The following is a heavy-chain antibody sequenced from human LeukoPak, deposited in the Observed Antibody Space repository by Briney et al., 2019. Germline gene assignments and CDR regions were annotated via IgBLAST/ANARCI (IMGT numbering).Heavy chain of an antibody. CDR1: GFTFSSYA. Sequence: GGSLRLSCAASGFTFSSYAMSWVRQAQGKGLEWVSAISGSGVTTYYADSVKGRFTIYRDNSKNTLYVQMNRVRAEDTALYYCAKERDYYLVGFFDYWGQGTLVTVSS. V-gene: IGHV3-23*01. D-gene: IGHD3/OR15-3a*01. CDR2: ISGSGVTT. CDR3: AKERDYYLVGFFDY. J-gene: IGHJ4*02.